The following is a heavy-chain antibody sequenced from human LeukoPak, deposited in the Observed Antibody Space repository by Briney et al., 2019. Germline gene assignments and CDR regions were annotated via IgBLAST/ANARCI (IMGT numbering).Heavy chain of an antibody. V-gene: IGHV3-30*03. D-gene: IGHD6-6*01. J-gene: IGHJ4*02. CDR3: ARDWGLAVRPDY. CDR1: GFTFSRYG. Sequence: QPGRSLRLSCAASGFTFSRYGMHWVRQAPGKGLEWVAVISYDGSNEYFADSVKGRFTISRDNAKNSLYLQMNSLRDEDTAVYYCARDWGLAVRPDYWGQGTLVTVSS. CDR2: ISYDGSNE.